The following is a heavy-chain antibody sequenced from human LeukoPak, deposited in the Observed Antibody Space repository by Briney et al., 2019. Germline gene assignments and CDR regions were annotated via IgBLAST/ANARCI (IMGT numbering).Heavy chain of an antibody. CDR3: ARDVNYAFDY. J-gene: IGHJ4*02. D-gene: IGHD3-16*01. CDR2: ISANSGNT. Sequence: ASVKVSCKPSGYSFTRNGISWVRHAPGQGLEWMAWISANSGNTNYAQNFQDRVTLTTDTSTSTAYMELRSLRSDDTAVYYCARDVNYAFDYWGQGTLVTVSS. CDR1: GYSFTRNG. V-gene: IGHV1-18*01.